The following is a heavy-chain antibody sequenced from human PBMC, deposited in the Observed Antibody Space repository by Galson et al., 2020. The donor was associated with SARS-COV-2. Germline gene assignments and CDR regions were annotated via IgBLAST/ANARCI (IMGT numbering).Heavy chain of an antibody. CDR1: GFNFSTYA. CDR3: AKGISGTYLPDY. Sequence: GGSLRLSCAASGFNFSTYAMSWVRQAPGKGLEWVSGISASGGSTYYADSVKGRFTISRDNSKNTLFVQMNSLRAEDTAVYYCAKGISGTYLPDYWGQGTLVTVSS. D-gene: IGHD1-26*01. CDR2: ISASGGST. V-gene: IGHV3-23*01. J-gene: IGHJ4*02.